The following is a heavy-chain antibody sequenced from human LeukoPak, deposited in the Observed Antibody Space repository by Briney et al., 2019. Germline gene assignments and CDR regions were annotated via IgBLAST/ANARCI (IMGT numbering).Heavy chain of an antibody. J-gene: IGHJ4*02. CDR3: AKAALRYQLLSSLDY. V-gene: IGHV3-23*01. CDR2: ISGSGSCT. CDR1: GFTFSHYA. D-gene: IGHD2-2*01. Sequence: PGWSLRLSCPASGFTFSHYAMNWLGQAPGRGRDGVSTISGSGSCTYYAGSVKGRFTISRDNSKNTLYLQMNSLRAEDTAIYYCAKAALRYQLLSSLDYWGQGTLVTVSS.